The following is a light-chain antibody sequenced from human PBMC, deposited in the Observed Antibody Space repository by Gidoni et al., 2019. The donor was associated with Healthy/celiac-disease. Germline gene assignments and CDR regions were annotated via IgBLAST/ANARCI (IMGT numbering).Light chain of an antibody. CDR3: QQTYSTPST. J-gene: IGKJ1*01. CDR1: QSISNY. V-gene: IGKV1-39*01. CDR2: AAS. Sequence: DIQMTQSPSSLSASVRDRVTITCRASQSISNYLNWYQQKPGKAPKLLIYAASSLQSGVPSRFSGSGSGTDFTLTISSLQPEDFATYYCQQTYSTPSTFGQGTKVEIK.